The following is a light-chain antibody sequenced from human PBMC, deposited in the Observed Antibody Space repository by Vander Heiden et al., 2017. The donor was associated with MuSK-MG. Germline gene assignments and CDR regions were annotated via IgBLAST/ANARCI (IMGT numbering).Light chain of an antibody. J-gene: IGKJ4*01. Sequence: EIVTTPSPATLSVSPGERATLSFRPSQSVSSNLAWYQQKPGQAPRLLIYGASSKATGTPTMFSGSGSGEEFTLTISRLQSEDFAVYYRQQYNNWLTFGGGTKVEIK. CDR3: QQYNNWLT. V-gene: IGKV3-15*01. CDR1: QSVSSN. CDR2: GAS.